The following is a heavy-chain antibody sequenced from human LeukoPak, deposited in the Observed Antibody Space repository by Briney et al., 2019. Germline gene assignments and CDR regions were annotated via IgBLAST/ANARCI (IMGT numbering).Heavy chain of an antibody. CDR1: GFTFTSYS. CDR3: AKMLAAHDAYDI. D-gene: IGHD2-8*01. J-gene: IGHJ3*02. CDR2: ISNSDGST. V-gene: IGHV3-23*01. Sequence: GGSLRLSCAASGFTFTSYSMSWVRQAPEKGLEWVSTISNSDGSTYYADSVKGRFTISRDNSKNTLYLQMNSPRAEDTAVYYCAKMLAAHDAYDIWGQGTMVTVSS.